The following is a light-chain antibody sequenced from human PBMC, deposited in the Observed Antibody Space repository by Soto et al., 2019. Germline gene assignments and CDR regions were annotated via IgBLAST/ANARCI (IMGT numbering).Light chain of an antibody. J-gene: IGKJ1*01. CDR3: QQHQTYST. CDR2: QAP. V-gene: IGKV1-5*03. CDR1: QSISVW. Sequence: DIQITQSPSTLSASVGDGVTITCRASQSISVWLAWYPQKPGKAPNLLIYQAPRLESGVPSRFSGSGSGTEFTLTISSLQPEDFATYYCQQHQTYSTFGQGTKVDTK.